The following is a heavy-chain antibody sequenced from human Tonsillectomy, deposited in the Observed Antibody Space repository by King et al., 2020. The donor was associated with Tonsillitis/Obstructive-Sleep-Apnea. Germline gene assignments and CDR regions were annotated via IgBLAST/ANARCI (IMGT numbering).Heavy chain of an antibody. CDR2: TDHTGST. Sequence: VQLQQWGAGLLKPSETLSLTCAVYGGSFSGYYWSWIRQPPGKGLEGIGETDHTGSTNYNPSLKSRVTTSLDTSKNQFSLNLNSVTAAGTAVYYCAREVSHNGFDIWGQGTMVTVSS. J-gene: IGHJ3*02. CDR3: AREVSHNGFDI. V-gene: IGHV4-34*01. CDR1: GGSFSGYY. D-gene: IGHD1-14*01.